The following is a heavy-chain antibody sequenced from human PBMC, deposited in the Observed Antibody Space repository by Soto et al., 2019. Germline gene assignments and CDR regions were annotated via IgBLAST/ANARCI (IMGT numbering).Heavy chain of an antibody. CDR1: GITFSNAW. D-gene: IGHD6-6*01. J-gene: IGHJ4*02. Sequence: EVQLVESGGGLVKPGGSLRVSCAASGITFSNAWMTWVRQAPGKGLEWVGRIKSKIDGGTTDYGVPVKGRFTISRDDSKNTLYLQMNSLKTEDTAVYYCTTGRYSSSLYFDSWGQRTLVTVSS. CDR2: IKSKIDGGTT. V-gene: IGHV3-15*01. CDR3: TTGRYSSSLYFDS.